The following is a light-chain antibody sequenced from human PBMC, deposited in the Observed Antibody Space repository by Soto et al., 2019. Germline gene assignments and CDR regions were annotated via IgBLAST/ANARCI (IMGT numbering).Light chain of an antibody. CDR3: SSYTRSSTVV. CDR1: SIDIGTYNY. CDR2: DVT. J-gene: IGLJ2*01. V-gene: IGLV2-14*01. Sequence: QSVLTQPASVSGSPGQSITISCTGTSIDIGTYNYVSWYQQHPGRAPKLMIYDVTNRPSGISNRFSGSKSGNTASLTISDLQAEDEADYYCSSYTRSSTVVFGGGTKLTVL.